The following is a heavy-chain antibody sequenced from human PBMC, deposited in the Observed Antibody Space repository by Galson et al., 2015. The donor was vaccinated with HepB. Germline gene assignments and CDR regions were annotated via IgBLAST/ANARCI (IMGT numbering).Heavy chain of an antibody. Sequence: SLRLSCAASGFMFTSYWLTWVRQAPGKGLEWVAIVNQGGSEKYYVDSGKGRFTISRDNAKNSLSLQMNSLRAEDTAVYYCARDREGSLDYWGQGTLVTVSS. D-gene: IGHD1-26*01. V-gene: IGHV3-7*03. CDR3: ARDREGSLDY. J-gene: IGHJ4*02. CDR2: VNQGGSEK. CDR1: GFMFTSYW.